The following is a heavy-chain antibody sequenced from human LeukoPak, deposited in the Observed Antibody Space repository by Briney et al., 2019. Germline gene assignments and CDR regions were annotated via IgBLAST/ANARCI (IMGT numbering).Heavy chain of an antibody. V-gene: IGHV3-74*01. CDR2: LRTDGDKR. J-gene: IGHJ4*02. Sequence: GSLRLSCAASGFTFRNYWMHWVRQGPGGGLEWVSRLRTDGDKRSYAASVRDRFTISRDNAKNMLYLQMNSLRVEDTAVYYCVRDHYGTNSLDYWGQGTPVTVSS. CDR3: VRDHYGTNSLDY. D-gene: IGHD4/OR15-4a*01. CDR1: GFTFRNYW.